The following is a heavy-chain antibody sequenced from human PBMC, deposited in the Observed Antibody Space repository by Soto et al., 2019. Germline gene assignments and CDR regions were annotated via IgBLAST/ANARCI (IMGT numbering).Heavy chain of an antibody. V-gene: IGHV1-2*04. J-gene: IGHJ6*02. CDR1: GYTFTGYY. Sequence: QVQLVQSGAEVKKPGASVKVSCKASGYTFTGYYMHWVRQAPGQGLEWMGWINPNSGGTNYAQKFQGWVTMTRDTSISTAYMELSRLRSDDTAVYYCARGPRESSRGIGYYYYYYGMDVWGQGTTVTVSS. D-gene: IGHD6-13*01. CDR3: ARGPRESSRGIGYYYYYYGMDV. CDR2: INPNSGGT.